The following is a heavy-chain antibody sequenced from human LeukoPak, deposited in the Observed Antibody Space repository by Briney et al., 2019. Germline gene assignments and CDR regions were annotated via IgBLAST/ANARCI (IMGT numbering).Heavy chain of an antibody. V-gene: IGHV4-34*01. Sequence: PSETLSLTCAVYGGSFSGYYWSWIRQPPGKGLEWIGEINHSGSTNYNPSLKSRVTISVDTSKNQFSLKLSSVTAADTAVYYCASGVTYYDFWSGYPTGYFDYWGQGTLVTVSS. D-gene: IGHD3-3*01. CDR2: INHSGST. J-gene: IGHJ4*02. CDR3: ASGVTYYDFWSGYPTGYFDY. CDR1: GGSFSGYY.